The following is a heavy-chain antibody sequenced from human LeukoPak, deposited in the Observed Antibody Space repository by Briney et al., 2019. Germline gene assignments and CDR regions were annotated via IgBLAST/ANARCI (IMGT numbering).Heavy chain of an antibody. CDR3: AKGGRWLQFGYFDY. D-gene: IGHD5-24*01. Sequence: GGSLTLSCAASGFTFSSYGMHWVRQAPGKGLEWVAVISYDGSNKYYADSVKGRFTISRDNSKNTLYLQMNSLRAEDTAVYYCAKGGRWLQFGYFDYWGQGTLVTVSS. J-gene: IGHJ4*02. CDR2: ISYDGSNK. CDR1: GFTFSSYG. V-gene: IGHV3-30*18.